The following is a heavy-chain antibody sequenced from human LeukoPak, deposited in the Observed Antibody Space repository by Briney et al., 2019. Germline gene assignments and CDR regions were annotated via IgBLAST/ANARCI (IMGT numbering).Heavy chain of an antibody. CDR3: TRDPLSSSQRGYFDY. J-gene: IGHJ4*02. D-gene: IGHD6-13*01. CDR2: ISSSSSYI. V-gene: IGHV3-21*01. CDR1: GFTFSSYA. Sequence: PGRSLRLSCAASGFTFSSYAMHWVRQAPGKGLEWVSSISSSSSYIYYADSVKGRFTISRDNAKNSLYLQMNSLRAEDTAVYYCTRDPLSSSQRGYFDYWGREPWSPSPQ.